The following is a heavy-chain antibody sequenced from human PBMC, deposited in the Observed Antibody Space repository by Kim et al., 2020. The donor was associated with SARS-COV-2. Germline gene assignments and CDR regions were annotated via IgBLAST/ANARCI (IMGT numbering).Heavy chain of an antibody. CDR1: GGSISTSNYY. D-gene: IGHD4-17*01. Sequence: SETLSLTCSVSGGSISTSNYYWGWIRQSPGKGLEWIGSIYYRGSTYYNPSLKSRGTISADTSKSQFSLKLTSVTAADTAVYYCARSSTTVTSRFYFWGQGILVTVSS. V-gene: IGHV4-39*01. J-gene: IGHJ4*02. CDR3: ARSSTTVTSRFYF. CDR2: IYYRGST.